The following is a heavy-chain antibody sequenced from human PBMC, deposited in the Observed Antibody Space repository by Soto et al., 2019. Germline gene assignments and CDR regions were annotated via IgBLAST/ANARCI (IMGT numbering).Heavy chain of an antibody. V-gene: IGHV3-48*03. D-gene: IGHD1-1*01. J-gene: IGHJ4*02. Sequence: PGGSLRLSCVGSGFTFSTYEMQGVRQAPGKGLEWVSYISSGGSTIFDGESVKGRFTVSRDNDRSSLYLQMNSLRVEDSGVDYCARIGTGLTPDDSWGQGTLVTVSS. CDR2: ISSGGSTI. CDR1: GFTFSTYE. CDR3: ARIGTGLTPDDS.